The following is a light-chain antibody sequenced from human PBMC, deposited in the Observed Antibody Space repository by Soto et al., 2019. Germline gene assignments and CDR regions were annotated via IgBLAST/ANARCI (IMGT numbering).Light chain of an antibody. CDR3: QQYAASPRT. CDR1: QSVSSNY. J-gene: IGKJ1*01. Sequence: EIVLTQSPGTLSLSPRERATLSCRASQSVSSNYVAWYQHKVGQAPRLLIYGASNRAPGIPDRFSGSASETDFTLTISTLEAKDFDLYYCQQYAASPRTFGQGTQVE. V-gene: IGKV3-20*01. CDR2: GAS.